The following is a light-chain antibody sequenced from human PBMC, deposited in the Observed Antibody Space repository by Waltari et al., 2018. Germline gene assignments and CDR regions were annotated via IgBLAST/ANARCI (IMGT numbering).Light chain of an antibody. CDR2: DND. J-gene: IGLJ3*02. CDR3: GTWDRSLAAGV. Sequence: QSVLTQPPSVSAAPGQKVTITCSGSTPNLRGNYVDWDQHPPGAAPTLVIYDNDQRPSGIPDRFSGSKSGTSATLVITGLQTGDEADYYCGTWDRSLAAGVFGGGTKVTVL. CDR1: TPNLRGNY. V-gene: IGLV1-51*01.